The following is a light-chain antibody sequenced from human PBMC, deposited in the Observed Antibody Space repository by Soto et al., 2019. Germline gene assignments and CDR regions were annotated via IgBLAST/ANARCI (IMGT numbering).Light chain of an antibody. CDR3: QQRTRWPPVT. CDR2: DAF. Sequence: ESVLTQSPATLSLSPGERATLSCRASPSVSNSLAWYQHKPGQAPRLLIYDAFNRATGVPTRFSGSGSGTDFTLTIISLQPEDFAVYYCQQRTRWPPVTFGGGTRVEIK. J-gene: IGKJ4*01. V-gene: IGKV3-11*01. CDR1: PSVSNS.